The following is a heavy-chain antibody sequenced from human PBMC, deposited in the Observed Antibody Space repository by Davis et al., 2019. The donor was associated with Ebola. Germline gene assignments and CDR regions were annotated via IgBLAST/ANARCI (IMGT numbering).Heavy chain of an antibody. Sequence: GGSLRLSCAASGFTFSANTMTWVREAPGKGLEWVSSISSSSSYIYYADSVKGRFTISRDNAKNSLYLQMNSLRAEDTAIYYCAKDRVRSGEWGQGTLVTVSS. CDR2: ISSSSSYI. CDR1: GFTFSANT. V-gene: IGHV3-21*04. CDR3: AKDRVRSGE. J-gene: IGHJ4*02. D-gene: IGHD3-10*01.